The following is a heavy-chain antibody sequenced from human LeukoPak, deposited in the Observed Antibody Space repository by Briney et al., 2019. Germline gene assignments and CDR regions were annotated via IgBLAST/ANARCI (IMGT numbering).Heavy chain of an antibody. CDR2: INPSGGST. CDR3: ARAFSAWFDP. D-gene: IGHD2/OR15-2a*01. J-gene: IGHJ5*02. V-gene: IGHV1-46*01. CDR1: GGTFSSYA. Sequence: ASVKVSCKASGGTFSSYAISWVRQAPGQGLEWMGIINPSGGSTSYAQKFQGRVTMTRDTSTSTVYMELSSLRSEDTAVYYCARAFSAWFDPWGQGTLVTVSS.